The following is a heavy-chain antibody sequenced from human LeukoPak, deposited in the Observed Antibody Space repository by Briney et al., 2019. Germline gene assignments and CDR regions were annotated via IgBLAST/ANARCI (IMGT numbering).Heavy chain of an antibody. CDR1: GFTFNNAW. CDR2: IKSRSAGGTI. D-gene: IGHD4-17*01. CDR3: TTDLGDYGDYIRE. J-gene: IGHJ4*02. V-gene: IGHV3-15*01. Sequence: GSLRLSCAASGFTFNNAWMSWIRQVPGKGLEWVGRIKSRSAGGTIDYPALVKGRFIISRDDSKNMLYLQMNSLKIEDTAVYYCTTDLGDYGDYIREWGQGTLVTVSS.